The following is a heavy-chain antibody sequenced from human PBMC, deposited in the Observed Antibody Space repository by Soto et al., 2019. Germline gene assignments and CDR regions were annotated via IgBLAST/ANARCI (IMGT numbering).Heavy chain of an antibody. Sequence: QVQLQESGPGLVKPSQTLSLTCTVSGGSISSGTYYWNWIRQLPGKGLEWIGYINYRGTTFYNPSLKSRVIISAGTSENQFSLRLSSVTAADSAMYYCARDAPGEAPYWGQGTLVTVSS. J-gene: IGHJ4*02. CDR2: INYRGTT. CDR3: ARDAPGEAPY. V-gene: IGHV4-31*03. D-gene: IGHD1-26*01. CDR1: GGSISSGTYY.